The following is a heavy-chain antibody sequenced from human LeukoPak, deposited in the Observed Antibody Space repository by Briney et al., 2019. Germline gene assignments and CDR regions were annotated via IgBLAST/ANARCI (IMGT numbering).Heavy chain of an antibody. CDR1: GGTFSSYA. CDR2: IIPIFGTA. J-gene: IGHJ4*02. CDR3: ARDSGSTVFAFDY. V-gene: IGHV1-69*13. D-gene: IGHD2-2*01. Sequence: ASVNVSCKASGGTFSSYAVSWVRQAPGQGLEWMGGIIPIFGTANYAQKFQGRVTITADESTSTAYMELSSLRSEDTAVYYCARDSGSTVFAFDYWGQGTLVTVSS.